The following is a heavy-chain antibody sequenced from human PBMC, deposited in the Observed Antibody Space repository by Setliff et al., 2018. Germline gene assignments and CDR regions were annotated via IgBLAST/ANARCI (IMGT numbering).Heavy chain of an antibody. CDR1: GYTFSSYA. Sequence: ASVKVSCKASGYTFSSYAMGWMRQAPGQRLEWMGWINTNTGNPSYAQDFTGRHVFSLDTSVSTAYLQISSLKAEDSAVYYCARASRFGTTVWKGDYYMDVWGKGTTVTVSS. J-gene: IGHJ6*03. D-gene: IGHD4-4*01. V-gene: IGHV7-4-1*02. CDR3: ARASRFGTTVWKGDYYMDV. CDR2: INTNTGNP.